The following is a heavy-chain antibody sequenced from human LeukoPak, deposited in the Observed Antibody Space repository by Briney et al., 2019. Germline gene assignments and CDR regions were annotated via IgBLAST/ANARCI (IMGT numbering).Heavy chain of an antibody. D-gene: IGHD1-26*01. Sequence: PSQTLSLTCAVSGGSISSGSYSWSWIRQPPGKGLEWIGFIYHSGSTYYNPSLKSRVTISVDRSKTQFSLKLTSVTAADTAVYYCARAPGELLTYYFDYWGQGTLVTVSS. V-gene: IGHV4-30-2*01. CDR2: IYHSGST. CDR1: GGSISSGSYS. CDR3: ARAPGELLTYYFDY. J-gene: IGHJ4*02.